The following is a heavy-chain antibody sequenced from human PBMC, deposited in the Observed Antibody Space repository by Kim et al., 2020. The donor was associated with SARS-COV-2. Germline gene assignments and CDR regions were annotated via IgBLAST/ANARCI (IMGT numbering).Heavy chain of an antibody. D-gene: IGHD1-7*01. CDR2: INTNTGSP. V-gene: IGHV7-4-1*02. CDR1: GYTFATYA. CDR3: ARGKNWNYFSNWFDP. J-gene: IGHJ5*02. Sequence: ASVKVSCKASGYTFATYAMNWVRQAPGQGLEWMGWINTNTGSPTYAQGFTGRFVFSLDTSVSTAYLQISSLKAEDTAVYYCARGKNWNYFSNWFDPWGQGTLVTVSS.